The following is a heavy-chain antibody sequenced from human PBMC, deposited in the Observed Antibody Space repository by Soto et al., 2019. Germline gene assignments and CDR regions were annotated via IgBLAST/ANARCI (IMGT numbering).Heavy chain of an antibody. CDR3: ARWSDY. V-gene: IGHV3-23*01. CDR1: GFTFSSYA. CDR2: ISGSDGRT. J-gene: IGHJ4*01. D-gene: IGHD3-3*01. Sequence: GGSLRLSCAASGFTFSSYAMTWVRQAPGKGLEWVSTISGSDGRTYYADSVKGRFTISRDNSKNTLYLQMNSLRAEDMAVYYCARWSDYWGHGTLVTVSS.